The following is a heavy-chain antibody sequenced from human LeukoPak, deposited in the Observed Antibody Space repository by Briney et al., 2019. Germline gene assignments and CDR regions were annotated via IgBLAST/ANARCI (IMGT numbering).Heavy chain of an antibody. V-gene: IGHV1-18*01. CDR1: GYTFATYG. J-gene: IGHJ3*02. Sequence: GASVKVSCKASGYTFATYGISWVRQAPGQGLEWMGWISAYNGNTNYAQKLQGRVTMTTDTSTSTAYMELRSLRSDDTAVYYCARCRELDTAMDDAFDIWGQGTMVTVSS. CDR2: ISAYNGNT. CDR3: ARCRELDTAMDDAFDI. D-gene: IGHD5-18*01.